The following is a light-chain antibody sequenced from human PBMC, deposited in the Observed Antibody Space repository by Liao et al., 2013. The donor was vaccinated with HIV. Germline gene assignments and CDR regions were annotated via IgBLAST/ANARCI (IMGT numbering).Light chain of an antibody. V-gene: IGLV3-21*04. J-gene: IGLJ3*02. CDR1: NIGSKS. CDR2: YDS. Sequence: SYELTQPPSVSVAPGKTARITCGGDNIGSKSVHWYQQKPGQAPVLVIYYDSDRPSGIPERISGHNSGSTATLTISRVEAGDEADYYCQVWDNDSDRGVFGGGTKLTVL. CDR3: QVWDNDSDRGV.